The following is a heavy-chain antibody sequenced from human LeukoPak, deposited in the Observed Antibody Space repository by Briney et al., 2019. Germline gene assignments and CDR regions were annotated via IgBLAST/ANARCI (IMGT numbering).Heavy chain of an antibody. D-gene: IGHD3-10*01. V-gene: IGHV3-74*01. J-gene: IGHJ6*02. CDR2: INSDGSST. CDR1: GFTFSSYW. CDR3: AREDVTMVRAYGMDV. Sequence: GGSLRLSCAASGFTFSSYWMHWVRQAPGKGLEWVSRINSDGSSTSYADSVKGRFTISRDNAKNTLYLQMNSLRAEDTAVYYCAREDVTMVRAYGMDVWGQGTTVTVSS.